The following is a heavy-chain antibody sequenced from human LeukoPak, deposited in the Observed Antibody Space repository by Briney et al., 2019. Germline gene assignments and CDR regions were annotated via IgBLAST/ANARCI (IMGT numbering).Heavy chain of an antibody. D-gene: IGHD3-22*01. CDR1: GFTFSSYA. J-gene: IGHJ4*02. V-gene: IGHV3-23*01. CDR2: ISGSGGST. Sequence: PGGSLRLSCAASGFTFSSYAMSWVRQAPGKGLEWVSAISGSGGSTYYADSVKGRFTISRDNSKNTLYLQMNSLRAEDTAVYYCARDYDSSGYYYDFDYWGQGTLVTVSS. CDR3: ARDYDSSGYYYDFDY.